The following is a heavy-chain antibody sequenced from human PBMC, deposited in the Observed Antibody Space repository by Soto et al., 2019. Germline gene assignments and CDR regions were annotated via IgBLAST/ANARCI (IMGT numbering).Heavy chain of an antibody. CDR3: ARALTYCSSTSCYLEAMDYYYYYGMDV. CDR2: IIPIFGTA. Sequence: SVKVSCKASGGTFSSYAISWVRQAPGQGLEWMGGIIPIFGTANYAQKFQGRVTITADESTSTAYMELSSLRSEDTAVYYCARALTYCSSTSCYLEAMDYYYYYGMDVWGQGTTVTVSS. D-gene: IGHD2-2*01. CDR1: GGTFSSYA. V-gene: IGHV1-69*13. J-gene: IGHJ6*02.